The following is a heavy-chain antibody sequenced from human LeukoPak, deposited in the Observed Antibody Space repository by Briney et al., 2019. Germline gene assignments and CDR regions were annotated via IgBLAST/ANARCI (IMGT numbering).Heavy chain of an antibody. CDR2: IYHTGST. CDR3: AKIGYCSTTTCYSTVFDS. CDR1: GASLTNTSLSNTGYF. J-gene: IGHJ4*02. Sequence: SETLSLTCAISGASLTNTSLSNTGYFWGWIRQPPGKGLQWIGSIYHTGSTYYSPSLKSRVAISVDTSKNQFSLKLNFVTAADTAVYYCAKIGYCSTTTCYSTVFDSWGQGTLVTVSS. V-gene: IGHV4-39*01. D-gene: IGHD2-2*01.